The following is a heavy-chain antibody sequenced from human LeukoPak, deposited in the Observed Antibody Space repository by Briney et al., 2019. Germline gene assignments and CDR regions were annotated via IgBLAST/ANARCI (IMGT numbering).Heavy chain of an antibody. V-gene: IGHV4-4*07. Sequence: SETLSLTCTVSGGSISSYYWSWIQQPAGKGLEWIGRIYTSGSTNYNPSLKSRVTMSVDTSKNQFSLKLSSVTAADTAVYYCAIYYNDILTGPWFDPWGQGTLVTVSS. CDR3: AIYYNDILTGPWFDP. J-gene: IGHJ5*02. CDR2: IYTSGST. CDR1: GGSISSYY. D-gene: IGHD3-9*01.